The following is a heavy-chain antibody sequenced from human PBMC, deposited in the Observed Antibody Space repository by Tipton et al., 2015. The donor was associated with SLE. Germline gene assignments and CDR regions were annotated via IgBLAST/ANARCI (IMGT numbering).Heavy chain of an antibody. CDR3: ARTSTRIWGSHRYQGGAFDI. J-gene: IGHJ3*02. CDR1: GDSITSHF. V-gene: IGHV4-59*11. Sequence: TLSLTCNVSGDSITSHFWNWIRQPPGKGLEWIGYIYHSGSTNYNPSLKSRVTMSVDTSKNQFSLKLSPVTAADTAIYYSARTSTRIWGSHRYQGGAFDIWGQGTMVTVAS. CDR2: IYHSGST. D-gene: IGHD3-16*02.